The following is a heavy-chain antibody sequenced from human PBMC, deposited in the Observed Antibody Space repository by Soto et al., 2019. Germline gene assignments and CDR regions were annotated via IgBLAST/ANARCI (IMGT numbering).Heavy chain of an antibody. V-gene: IGHV3-33*01. D-gene: IGHD6-13*01. CDR3: ARDAGPIAAAWYYLDY. J-gene: IGHJ4*02. CDR2: IWYDGSNK. Sequence: PGGSLRLSCAASGFTFSSYGMHWVRQAPGKGLEWVAIIWYDGSNKYYADSVKGRFTISRDNSKNTLSLQMNSLRAEDTAVYYCARDAGPIAAAWYYLDYWGQGTLVTVSS. CDR1: GFTFSSYG.